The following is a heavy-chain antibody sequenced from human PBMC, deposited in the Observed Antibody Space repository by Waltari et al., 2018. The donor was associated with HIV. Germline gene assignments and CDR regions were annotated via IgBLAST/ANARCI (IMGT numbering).Heavy chain of an antibody. V-gene: IGHV4-59*03. J-gene: IGHJ6*02. D-gene: IGHD5-18*01. CDR2: IYYSGST. CDR3: AKSLRRGYSYGYDDYYYGMDV. CDR1: GGSISSYY. Sequence: QVQLQESGPGLVKPSETLSLTCIVSGGSISSYYWSWIRQPPGKGLEWIGNIYYSGSTNYNPSLKSRVSISVDTSKNQFSLKLSSVTAADTAVYYCAKSLRRGYSYGYDDYYYGMDVWGQGTTVTVSS.